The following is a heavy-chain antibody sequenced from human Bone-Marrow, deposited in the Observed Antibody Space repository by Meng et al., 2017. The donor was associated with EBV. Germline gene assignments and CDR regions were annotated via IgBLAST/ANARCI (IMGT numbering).Heavy chain of an antibody. D-gene: IGHD3-10*01. CDR3: ARDVYASGTYRADP. J-gene: IGHJ5*02. V-gene: IGHV1-69*01. CDR2: IIPIFGTA. CDR1: VGTFSSYA. Sequence: QGRLVVCGAEVKTPGSSVKVSCKASVGTFSSYAIRWVRQAPGQGLEWMGGIIPIFGTANYAQKFQGRVTITADESTSTAYMELSSLRSEDTAVYYCARDVYASGTYRADPWGQGTLVTVSS.